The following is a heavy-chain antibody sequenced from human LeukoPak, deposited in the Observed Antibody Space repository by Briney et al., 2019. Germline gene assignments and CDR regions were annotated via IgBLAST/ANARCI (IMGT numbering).Heavy chain of an antibody. CDR1: GGSISSGDYY. CDR2: IYYSGST. V-gene: IGHV4-30-4*08. CDR3: AREYCTNGVCYGSYYMDV. Sequence: SENLSLTCTVSGGSISSGDYYWSWIRQPPGKGLEWIGYIYYSGSTYYNPSLKGRVTISVDTSKNQFSLKLSSVTAADTAVYYCAREYCTNGVCYGSYYMDVWGKGTTVTVSS. J-gene: IGHJ6*03. D-gene: IGHD2-8*01.